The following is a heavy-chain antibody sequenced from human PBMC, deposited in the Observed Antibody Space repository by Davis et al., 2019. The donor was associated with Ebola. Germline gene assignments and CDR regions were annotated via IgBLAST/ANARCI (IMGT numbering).Heavy chain of an antibody. CDR1: GFTFSSYA. V-gene: IGHV3-23*01. CDR2: ITGDGTNT. D-gene: IGHD3-10*01. Sequence: GESLKISCAASGFTFSSYAMRWVRQAPGRGLEWVSIITGDGTNTMDADSVKGRFTISRDNSRNTLYLQMNSLRVDDTAVYYCAKGSGSGSYPGRTVDHWGQGTLVTVSS. CDR3: AKGSGSGSYPGRTVDH. J-gene: IGHJ4*02.